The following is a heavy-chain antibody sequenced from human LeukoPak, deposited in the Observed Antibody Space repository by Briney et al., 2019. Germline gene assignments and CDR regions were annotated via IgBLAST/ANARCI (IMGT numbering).Heavy chain of an antibody. CDR2: INPNSGGT. V-gene: IGHV1-2*04. Sequence: EASVKVSCKASGYTFTGYYMHWVRQAPGQGLEWMGWINPNSGGTNYAQKFQGWVTMTRDTSISTAYMELSRLRSDDTAVYYCARDSVGWNGHNWFDPWGKEPWSPPPQ. D-gene: IGHD1-1*01. CDR1: GYTFTGYY. J-gene: IGHJ5*01. CDR3: ARDSVGWNGHNWFDP.